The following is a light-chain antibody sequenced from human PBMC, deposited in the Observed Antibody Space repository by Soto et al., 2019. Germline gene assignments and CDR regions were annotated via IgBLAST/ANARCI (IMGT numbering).Light chain of an antibody. Sequence: ENVLTQSPGTLSLSPGERATLSCRASQSVGNNFLAWYQHKPGQAPRLLIYGASSRATGIPDRFSGSGSGTDFTLTISRLEPEAFAVYYCHQYATSPRTFGQGTKVEIK. CDR3: HQYATSPRT. J-gene: IGKJ1*01. CDR1: QSVGNNF. V-gene: IGKV3-20*01. CDR2: GAS.